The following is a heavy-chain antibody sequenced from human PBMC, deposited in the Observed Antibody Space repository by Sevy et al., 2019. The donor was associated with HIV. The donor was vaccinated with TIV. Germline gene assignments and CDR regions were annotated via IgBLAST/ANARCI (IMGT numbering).Heavy chain of an antibody. J-gene: IGHJ4*02. CDR2: IYHSGST. V-gene: IGHV4-30-2*01. CDR3: ARSPVRGGYGDNFDY. D-gene: IGHD2-15*01. CDR1: GGSISSGGYS. Sequence: SETLSLTCAVSGGSISSGGYSWSWIRQPPGKGLEWIGYIYHSGSTYYNPSLKSRVTISVDRSKNQFSLKLSSVTAADTAVYYCARSPVRGGYGDNFDYWGQGTLVTVSS.